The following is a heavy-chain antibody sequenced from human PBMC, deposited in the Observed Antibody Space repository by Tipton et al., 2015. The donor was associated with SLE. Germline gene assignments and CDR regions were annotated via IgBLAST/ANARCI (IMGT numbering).Heavy chain of an antibody. J-gene: IGHJ4*02. CDR1: GASISSYY. V-gene: IGHV4-59*12. CDR2: VYDIEFT. Sequence: TLSLTCTVSGASISSYYWSWIRQPPGKGLEWIGYVYDIEFTNYNPSLKSRVTISLDTSKNHFSLNLSSVTAADTAVYYCARGSESAGYSFDYWGQGTLVTVSS. CDR3: ARGSESAGYSFDY. D-gene: IGHD2-2*03.